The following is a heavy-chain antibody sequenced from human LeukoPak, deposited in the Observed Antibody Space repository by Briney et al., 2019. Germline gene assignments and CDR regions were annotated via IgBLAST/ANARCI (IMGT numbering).Heavy chain of an antibody. CDR2: ISGSGDSV. CDR1: GFTFRNYA. Sequence: GGSLRLSCAASGFTFRNYAMAWVRQAPGKGLECVSAISGSGDSVRHADSVKGRFTISRDNSKNTLYLQMDNLRAEDTALYYCARDFWATNYYYGMDVWGQGTTATVS. D-gene: IGHD3-3*01. J-gene: IGHJ6*02. V-gene: IGHV3-23*01. CDR3: ARDFWATNYYYGMDV.